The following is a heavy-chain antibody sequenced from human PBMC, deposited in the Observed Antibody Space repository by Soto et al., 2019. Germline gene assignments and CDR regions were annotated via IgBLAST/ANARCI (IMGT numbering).Heavy chain of an antibody. CDR2: SRDKPQGHST. J-gene: IGHJ4*02. V-gene: IGHV3-72*01. D-gene: IGHD3-22*01. CDR3: VRATYFSDSSGYTRCLDY. CDR1: GFTLSDHY. Sequence: GGSLRLSCVGSGFTLSDHYIDWVRQAPGKGLEWVGRSRDKPQGHSTAYAASVKGRFTTSRDESKNSAYLQMNSLKTEDTAVYCCVRATYFSDSSGYTRCLDYWGQGTLVTVSS.